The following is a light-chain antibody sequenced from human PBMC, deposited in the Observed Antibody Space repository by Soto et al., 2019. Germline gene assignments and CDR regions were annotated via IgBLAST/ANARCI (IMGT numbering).Light chain of an antibody. CDR3: QQANSFPIT. J-gene: IGKJ5*01. CDR1: QGIRSW. CDR2: AAS. V-gene: IGKV1-12*01. Sequence: DIQMTQSPSSVSASVGDRVTITCRASQGIRSWLAWYQQKPGTAPKLLIYAASTLQSGVPSRFSGSGSGTDFTLPISSLQPDDFATYYCQQANSFPITFGQGTRLEIK.